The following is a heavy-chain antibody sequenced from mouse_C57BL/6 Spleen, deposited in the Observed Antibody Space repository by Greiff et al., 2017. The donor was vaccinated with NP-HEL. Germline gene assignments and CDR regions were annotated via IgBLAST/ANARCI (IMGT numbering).Heavy chain of an antibody. J-gene: IGHJ2*01. CDR1: GFTFSDYY. V-gene: IGHV5-16*01. CDR2: INYDGSST. CDR3: AREGGLLLLDY. D-gene: IGHD1-1*01. Sequence: EVMLVESVGGLVQPGSSMKLSCTASGFTFSDYYMAWVRQVPEKGLEWVANINYDGSSTYYLDSLKSRFLISRDNAKNILYLQMSSLKSEDTATYYCAREGGLLLLDYWGQGTTLTVSS.